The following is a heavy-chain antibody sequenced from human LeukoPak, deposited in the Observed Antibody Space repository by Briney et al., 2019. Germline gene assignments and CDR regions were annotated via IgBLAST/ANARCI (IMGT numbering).Heavy chain of an antibody. CDR3: ARGWRRYAFDI. Sequence: SETLSLTCTVSGGSISSYYWSWIRQPPGKGLEWIGYIYYSGSTNYNPSLKSRVAISVDTSKNQFSLKLSSVTAADTAVYYCARGWRRYAFDIWGQGTMVTVSS. CDR2: IYYSGST. V-gene: IGHV4-59*01. D-gene: IGHD2-15*01. J-gene: IGHJ3*02. CDR1: GGSISSYY.